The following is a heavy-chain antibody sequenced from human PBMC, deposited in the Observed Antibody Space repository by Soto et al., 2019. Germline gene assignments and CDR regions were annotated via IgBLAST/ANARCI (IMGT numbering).Heavy chain of an antibody. CDR3: ARLAYYYDSSGYRTPSGGYYFDY. V-gene: IGHV5-51*01. D-gene: IGHD3-22*01. CDR2: IYPGDSDT. CDR1: GYSFTSYW. J-gene: IGHJ4*02. Sequence: PGESLKISCKGSGYSFTSYWIGWVRQMPGKGLEWMGIIYPGDSDTRYSPSFQGQVTISADKSISTAYLQWSSLKASDTAMYYCARLAYYYDSSGYRTPSGGYYFDYWGQGTLVTVSS.